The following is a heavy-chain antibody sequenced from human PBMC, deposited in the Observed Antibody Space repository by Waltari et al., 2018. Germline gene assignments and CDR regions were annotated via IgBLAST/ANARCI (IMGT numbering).Heavy chain of an antibody. J-gene: IGHJ6*02. V-gene: IGHV3-21*01. CDR3: ARSRIIAVVISYYYYGMDV. CDR1: GFTFSSYS. Sequence: EVQLVESGGGLVKPGGSLRLSCAASGFTFSSYSMNWVRQAPGKGLEWVSSISSSSSYIYYADSVKGRFTISRDNAKNSLYLQMNSLRAEDTAVYYCARSRIIAVVISYYYYGMDVWGQGTTVTVSS. D-gene: IGHD6-19*01. CDR2: ISSSSSYI.